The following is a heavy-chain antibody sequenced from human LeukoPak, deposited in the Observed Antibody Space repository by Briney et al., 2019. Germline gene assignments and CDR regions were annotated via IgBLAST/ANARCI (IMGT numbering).Heavy chain of an antibody. CDR3: TRDDEGLEPLDY. CDR2: IYKDGTTT. D-gene: IGHD1-1*01. CDR1: GFTFNNYW. J-gene: IGHJ4*02. V-gene: IGHV3-74*01. Sequence: SGGSLRLSCAASGFTFNNYWMHWVRQAPGKGLEWISLIYKDGTTTRYADSVKGRFTISRDNAKNTLYLQMDSLRVEDTAIYYCTRDDEGLEPLDYWGQGTLVTVSS.